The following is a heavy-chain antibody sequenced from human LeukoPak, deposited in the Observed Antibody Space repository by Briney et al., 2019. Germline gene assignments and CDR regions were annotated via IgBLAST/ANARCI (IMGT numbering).Heavy chain of an antibody. V-gene: IGHV3-9*01. Sequence: PGGSLRLSCAASGFTFDDNAMHWVRQAPGKGQEWVSGISWSSGSIGYADSVKGRFTISRDNANNSLYLQMNSLRAEDTAVYYCARDPDCDSTSCYIGPYNWFDPWGQGTLVTVSS. CDR1: GFTFDDNA. CDR3: ARDPDCDSTSCYIGPYNWFDP. D-gene: IGHD2-2*02. CDR2: ISWSSGSI. J-gene: IGHJ5*02.